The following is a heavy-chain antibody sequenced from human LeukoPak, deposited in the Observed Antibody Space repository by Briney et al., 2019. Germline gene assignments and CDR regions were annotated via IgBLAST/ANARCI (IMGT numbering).Heavy chain of an antibody. D-gene: IGHD3-22*01. CDR1: GFTFSSYW. V-gene: IGHV3-74*01. CDR3: ARDRGYYDSSGYYSFDY. Sequence: GGSLRLSCAASGFTFSSYWMHWVRQAPGKGLVWVSRINSDGSTASYADSVRGRFTISRDNAKNTLYLQMNSLRAEDTAVYYCARDRGYYDSSGYYSFDYWGQGTLVTVSS. CDR2: INSDGSTA. J-gene: IGHJ4*02.